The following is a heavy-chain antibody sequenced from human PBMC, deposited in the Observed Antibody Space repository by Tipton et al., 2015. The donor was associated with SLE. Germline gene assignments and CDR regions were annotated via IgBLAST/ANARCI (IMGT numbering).Heavy chain of an antibody. CDR2: ISYSGST. J-gene: IGHJ4*02. V-gene: IGHV4-59*12. CDR3: ARDRGYGLLDY. Sequence: GLVKPSETLSLNCTVSGGSISRYYWGWIRQPTGKGLEWIGYISYSGSTNYNPSLKSRVTISEDTSKTQFSLRLNSATAADTAVYYCARDRGYGLLDYWGQGTLVTVSS. D-gene: IGHD3-10*01. CDR1: GGSISRYY.